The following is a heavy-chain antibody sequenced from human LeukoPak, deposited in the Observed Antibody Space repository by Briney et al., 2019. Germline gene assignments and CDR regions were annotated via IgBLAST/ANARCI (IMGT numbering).Heavy chain of an antibody. Sequence: PSETLSLTCTVSGGSISSYYWSWIRQPPGKGLEGIGYIYYSGSTNYNPSLKSRVTISVDTSKNQFSLKLSSVTAADTAVYYCARDIAAAGTLGDWFDPWGQGTLVTVSS. CDR1: GGSISSYY. CDR2: IYYSGST. D-gene: IGHD6-13*01. CDR3: ARDIAAAGTLGDWFDP. V-gene: IGHV4-59*01. J-gene: IGHJ5*02.